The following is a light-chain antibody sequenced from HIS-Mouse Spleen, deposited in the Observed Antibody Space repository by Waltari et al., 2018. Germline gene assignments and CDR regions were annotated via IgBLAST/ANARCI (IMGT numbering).Light chain of an antibody. Sequence: SYELTQPPSVSVSPGQTASITCSGDKLGDKYACWYQQKPGQSPVLVIYQDRQRPSGIPERFSGSTSGNTATLTISGTQAMDEADYYCQAWDSSTVVFGGGTKLTVL. V-gene: IGLV3-1*01. J-gene: IGLJ2*01. CDR1: KLGDKY. CDR3: QAWDSSTVV. CDR2: QDR.